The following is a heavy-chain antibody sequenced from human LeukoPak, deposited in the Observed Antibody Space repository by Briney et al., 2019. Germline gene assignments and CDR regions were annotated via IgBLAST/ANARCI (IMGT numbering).Heavy chain of an antibody. CDR2: ISSSSSYI. CDR3: AREEALSGSFDY. Sequence: GGSLRLSCAASGFTSSSYSMNWVRQAPGKGLEWVSSISSSSSYIYYADSVKGRFTISRDNAKNSLYLQMNSLRAEDTAVYYCAREEALSGSFDYWGQGTLGTVSS. D-gene: IGHD1-26*01. V-gene: IGHV3-21*01. J-gene: IGHJ4*02. CDR1: GFTSSSYS.